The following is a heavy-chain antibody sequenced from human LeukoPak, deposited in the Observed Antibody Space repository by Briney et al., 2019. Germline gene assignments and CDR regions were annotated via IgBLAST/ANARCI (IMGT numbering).Heavy chain of an antibody. J-gene: IGHJ4*02. D-gene: IGHD3-22*01. V-gene: IGHV3-33*01. CDR1: GFSFSNYG. Sequence: PGRSLRLSCVASGFSFSNYGMHWVRQAPGKGLEWVAFIWYDGNNKYYVDSVKGRFTISRDNSENTLYLQMKSLRAEDTAVYYCARQQRYYYDSSGYVFDYWGQGTLVTVSS. CDR2: IWYDGNNK. CDR3: ARQQRYYYDSSGYVFDY.